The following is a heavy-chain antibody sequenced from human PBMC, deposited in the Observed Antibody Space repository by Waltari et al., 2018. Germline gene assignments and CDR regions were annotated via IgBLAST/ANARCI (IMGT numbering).Heavy chain of an antibody. Sequence: EVQLVESGGGSVQPGGSLRLACAASGMPFGNYWMNWVRQAPGKGLEWVSRITGDGALTFYADSVKGRFTISRDNARNTLSLEMNNVRDEDTAIYYCATESLGAGHRYFEVWGRGTLVTVSS. CDR2: ITGDGALT. V-gene: IGHV3-74*01. CDR3: ATESLGAGHRYFEV. CDR1: GMPFGNYW. J-gene: IGHJ2*01. D-gene: IGHD7-27*01.